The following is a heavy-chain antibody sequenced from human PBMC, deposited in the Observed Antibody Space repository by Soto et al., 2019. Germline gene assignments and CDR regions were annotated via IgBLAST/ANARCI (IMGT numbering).Heavy chain of an antibody. CDR3: ARVQGSCSSNSCYYYYYGMDV. D-gene: IGHD2-2*01. J-gene: IGHJ6*02. CDR2: IYHSGST. V-gene: IGHV4-4*02. Sequence: SETLSLTCAVSGGSISSSNWWRWVRQPPGKGLEWIGEIYHSGSTNYNPSLKSHVTISVDKSKNQFSMKLSSVTAADTAVYYCARVQGSCSSNSCYYYYYGMDVWGQGTTVTVSS. CDR1: GGSISSSNW.